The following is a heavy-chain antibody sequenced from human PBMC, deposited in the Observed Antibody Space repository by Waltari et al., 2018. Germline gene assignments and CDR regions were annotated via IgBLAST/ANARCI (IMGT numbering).Heavy chain of an antibody. Sequence: EVQLVESGGGLVQPGGSLRLSCAASAFPFSDHYMYWVRQAPGKGLEWVGRTRNKANSYTTEYAASVKGRFTISRDDSKNSLYLQMNSLKTEDTAVYYCARDGGGEFDYWGQGTLVTVSS. CDR1: AFPFSDHY. V-gene: IGHV3-72*01. CDR2: TRNKANSYTT. D-gene: IGHD2-21*01. J-gene: IGHJ4*02. CDR3: ARDGGGEFDY.